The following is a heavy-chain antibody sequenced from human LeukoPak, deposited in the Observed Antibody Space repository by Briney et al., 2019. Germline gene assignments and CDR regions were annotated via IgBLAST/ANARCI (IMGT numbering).Heavy chain of an antibody. CDR1: GYTFTTYA. CDR2: INAGNGNT. Sequence: ASVKVSCKASGYTFTTYAMHWVRQAPGQRLEWMGWINAGNGNTKYSQKFQGRVTITRDTSASTAYMELSSLRSEDTAVYYCAGGVAAAGTYNWFDPWGQGTLVTVSS. J-gene: IGHJ5*02. D-gene: IGHD6-13*01. CDR3: AGGVAAAGTYNWFDP. V-gene: IGHV1-3*01.